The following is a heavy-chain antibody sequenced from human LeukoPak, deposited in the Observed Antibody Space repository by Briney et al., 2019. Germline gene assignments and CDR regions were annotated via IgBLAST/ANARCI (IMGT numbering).Heavy chain of an antibody. D-gene: IGHD1-26*01. Sequence: SGPTLVNPTQTLTLTCTFSGFSLSTSGMCVSSIRQPPGKALEWLARIDWDADKYYSTSLKTRLTISKDTSKNQVVLTMTNMDPVDTASYFCARMGCGSYPNYFDYWGQGILVTVSS. J-gene: IGHJ4*02. CDR2: IDWDADK. CDR1: GFSLSTSGMC. CDR3: ARMGCGSYPNYFDY. V-gene: IGHV2-70*11.